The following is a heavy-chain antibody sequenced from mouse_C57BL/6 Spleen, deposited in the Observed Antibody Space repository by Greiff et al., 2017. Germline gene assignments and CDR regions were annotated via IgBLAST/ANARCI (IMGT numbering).Heavy chain of an antibody. V-gene: IGHV1-55*01. CDR1: GYTFTSYW. CDR2: IYPGSGST. CDR3: ARGGLRLAWFAY. J-gene: IGHJ3*01. D-gene: IGHD2-2*01. Sequence: QVQLQQPGAELVKPGASVKMSCKASGYTFTSYWITWVKQRPGQGLEWIGDIYPGSGSTNYNEKFQSKATLTVDTSSSTAYMQLSSLTSEDSAVYYWARGGLRLAWFAYWGQGTLGTVSA.